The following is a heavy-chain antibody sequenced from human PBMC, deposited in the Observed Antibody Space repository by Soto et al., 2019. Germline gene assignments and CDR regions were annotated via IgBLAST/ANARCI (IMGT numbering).Heavy chain of an antibody. CDR3: AHRPSYCSGGSCYSGFDY. Sequence: QITLKESGPTLVKPTQTLTLTCTFSGFSLSTSGVGVGWIRQPPGKALGWLALIYWEDDQRYSPSLKSRLTITKDTSKNQVVLTMTNMDPVDTATYYCAHRPSYCSGGSCYSGFDYWGQGTLVTVSS. CDR2: IYWEDDQ. D-gene: IGHD2-15*01. CDR1: GFSLSTSGVG. V-gene: IGHV2-5*02. J-gene: IGHJ4*02.